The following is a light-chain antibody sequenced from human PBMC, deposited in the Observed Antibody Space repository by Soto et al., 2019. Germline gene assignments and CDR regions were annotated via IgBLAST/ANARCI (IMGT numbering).Light chain of an antibody. J-gene: IGLJ3*02. V-gene: IGLV2-14*01. Sequence: QSALTQPASVSGSPGQSSTISCTGTSSDIGGYNYVSWYQQHPGKAPKLMIYEVSNRPSGVSNRFSGSKSGNTASLTISGLQAEDEADYYCSSYTSSNTLGFGGGTKLTVL. CDR3: SSYTSSNTLG. CDR2: EVS. CDR1: SSDIGGYNY.